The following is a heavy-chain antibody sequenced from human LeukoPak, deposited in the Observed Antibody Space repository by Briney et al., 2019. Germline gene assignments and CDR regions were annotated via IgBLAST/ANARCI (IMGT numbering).Heavy chain of an antibody. D-gene: IGHD3-22*01. V-gene: IGHV4-39*07. J-gene: IGHJ4*02. CDR3: ARGIPGYFGTSGYYYEY. Sequence: SETLSLTCTVSGGSISTSNYYWGWIRQPPGKGLEWIGNIFYSGSTYYSPSLKSRVTISLDTSRNQFSLKLNSVTAAGTAVYYCARGIPGYFGTSGYYYEYWGQGTLVTVSS. CDR1: GGSISTSNYY. CDR2: IFYSGST.